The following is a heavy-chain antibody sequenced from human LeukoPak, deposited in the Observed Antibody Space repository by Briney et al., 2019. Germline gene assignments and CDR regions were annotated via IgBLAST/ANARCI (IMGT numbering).Heavy chain of an antibody. CDR1: GFTFTIYG. D-gene: IGHD6-19*01. J-gene: IGHJ5*02. CDR3: AKDTSSGWPNWFDP. V-gene: IGHV3-23*01. Sequence: GGTPRLSCVASGFTFTIYGMSWVRQAPGKGLEWVSAISGSGGSTYYADSVKGRFTISRDNSKNTLYLQMNSLRAEDTAVYYCAKDTSSGWPNWFDPWGQGTLVTVSS. CDR2: ISGSGGST.